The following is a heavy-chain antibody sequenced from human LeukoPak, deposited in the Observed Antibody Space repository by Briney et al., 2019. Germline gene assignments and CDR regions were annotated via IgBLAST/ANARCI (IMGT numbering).Heavy chain of an antibody. Sequence: SVKVSCKASGGTFSSYAISWVRQAPGQGPEWMGRIIPILGIANYAQKFQGRVTITADKSTSTAYMELSSLRSEDTAVYYCARESSGYDYWGQGTLVTVSS. CDR1: GGTFSSYA. CDR2: IIPILGIA. CDR3: ARESSGYDY. D-gene: IGHD3-10*01. J-gene: IGHJ4*02. V-gene: IGHV1-69*04.